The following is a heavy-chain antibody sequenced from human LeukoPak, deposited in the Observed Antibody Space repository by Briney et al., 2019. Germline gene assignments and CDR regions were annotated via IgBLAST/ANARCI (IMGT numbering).Heavy chain of an antibody. CDR2: ISYDGSNK. V-gene: IGHV3-30-3*01. CDR1: GFTFSSYA. CDR3: AREADITMIRGVTNAPDY. J-gene: IGHJ4*02. D-gene: IGHD3-10*01. Sequence: SGRSLRLSCAASGFTFSSYAMHWVRQAPGKGLEWVAVISYDGSNKYYADSVKGRFTISRDNSKNTLYLQMNSLRAEDTAVYYCAREADITMIRGVTNAPDYWGQGTLVTVSS.